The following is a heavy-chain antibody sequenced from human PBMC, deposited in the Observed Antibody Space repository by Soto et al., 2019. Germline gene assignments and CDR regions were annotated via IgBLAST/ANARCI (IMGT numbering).Heavy chain of an antibody. D-gene: IGHD2-2*01. J-gene: IGHJ4*02. V-gene: IGHV1-2*02. CDR1: GYSFAGYY. CDR2: INPNRGGT. CDR3: ARLTVPLDIVVLPAASYDY. Sequence: GASVKVSCKASGYSFAGYYIHWVRQAPGQGLEWMGWINPNRGGTNYAQKFQGRVTMNRDTSISTAYMQLSRLRSDDTAVYYCARLTVPLDIVVLPAASYDYWGQGTLVTVSS.